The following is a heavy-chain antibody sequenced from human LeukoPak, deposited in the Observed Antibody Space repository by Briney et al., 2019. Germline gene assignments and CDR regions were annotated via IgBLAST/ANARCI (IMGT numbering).Heavy chain of an antibody. V-gene: IGHV3-30*04. J-gene: IGHJ4*02. D-gene: IGHD7-27*01. CDR1: GFTFSSYA. CDR3: ARALNWGLDY. Sequence: PGRSLRLSCAASGFTFSSYAMHWVRQAPGKGLEWVAVISYDGSNKYYADSVKGRFTISRDNSKNTLYLQMSSLRAEDTAVYYCARALNWGLDYWGQGTLVTVSS. CDR2: ISYDGSNK.